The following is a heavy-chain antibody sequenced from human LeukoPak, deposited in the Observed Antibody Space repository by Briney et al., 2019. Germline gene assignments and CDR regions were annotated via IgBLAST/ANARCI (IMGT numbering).Heavy chain of an antibody. J-gene: IGHJ6*04. V-gene: IGHV3-23*01. CDR1: GFTFSSYA. D-gene: IGHD2-2*01. CDR3: AKTGSTAPHYYGMDV. Sequence: GGSLRLSCAASGFTFSSYAMSWVRRAPGKGLEWVSAISGSGGSTYYADSVKGRFTISRDNSKNTLYLQMNSLRAEDTAVYYCAKTGSTAPHYYGMDVWGKGTTVTVSS. CDR2: ISGSGGST.